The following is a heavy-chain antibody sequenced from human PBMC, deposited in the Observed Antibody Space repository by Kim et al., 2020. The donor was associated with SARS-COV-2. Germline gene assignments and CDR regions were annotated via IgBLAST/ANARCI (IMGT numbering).Heavy chain of an antibody. D-gene: IGHD6-19*01. CDR2: ISAYNGNT. CDR1: GYTFTSYG. V-gene: IGHV1-18*04. J-gene: IGHJ3*02. CDR3: ARDQPIAVAGEAAFDI. Sequence: ASVKVSCKASGYTFTSYGISWVRQAPGQGLEWMGWISAYNGNTNYAQKLQGRVTMTTDTSTSTAYMELRSLRSDDTAVYYCARDQPIAVAGEAAFDIWGQGTMVTVSS.